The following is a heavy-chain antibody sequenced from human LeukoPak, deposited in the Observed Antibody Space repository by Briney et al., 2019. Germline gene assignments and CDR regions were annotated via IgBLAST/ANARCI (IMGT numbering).Heavy chain of an antibody. CDR3: ARDYEVVGAPYFDY. V-gene: IGHV3-21*01. CDR1: GFTLSSYS. CDR2: ISSSSSYI. Sequence: GGSLRLSCAASGFTLSSYSMNWVRQAPGKGLEWVSSISSSSSYIYYADSVKGRFTISRDNAKNSLYLQMNSLRAEDTAVYYCARDYEVVGAPYFDYWGQGTLVTVSS. J-gene: IGHJ4*02. D-gene: IGHD1-26*01.